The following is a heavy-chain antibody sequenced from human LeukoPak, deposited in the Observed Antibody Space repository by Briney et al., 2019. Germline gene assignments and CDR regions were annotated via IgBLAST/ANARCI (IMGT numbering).Heavy chain of an antibody. J-gene: IGHJ4*02. CDR2: INSDGSST. CDR1: GFTFSSYW. CDR3: AKAGIGVVGYFDY. Sequence: GGSLRLSCEASGFTFSSYWMHWVRQVPGKGLVWVSHINSDGSSTRYADSVKGRFTISRDNAKNTLYLQMNSLRAEDTALYYCAKAGIGVVGYFDYWGQGTLVTVSS. D-gene: IGHD6-19*01. V-gene: IGHV3-74*01.